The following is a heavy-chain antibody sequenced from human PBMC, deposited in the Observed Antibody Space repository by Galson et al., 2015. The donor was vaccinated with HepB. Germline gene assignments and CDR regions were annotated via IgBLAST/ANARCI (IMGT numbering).Heavy chain of an antibody. D-gene: IGHD3-22*01. CDR1: GGSISSGNYY. J-gene: IGHJ5*02. CDR3: ARGMRDYHDGSGYYPKWFDT. V-gene: IGHV4-31*03. Sequence: LSLTCTVSGGSISSGNYYWSWIRQHPGKGLEWLGYIYYSGSTDYNPSLKSRVTISVDRSKNQLSLNLSSVTAADTAVYYCARGMRDYHDGSGYYPKWFDTWGQGTMVTVSS. CDR2: IYYSGST.